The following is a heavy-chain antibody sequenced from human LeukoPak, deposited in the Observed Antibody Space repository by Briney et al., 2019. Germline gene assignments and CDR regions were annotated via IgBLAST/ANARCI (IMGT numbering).Heavy chain of an antibody. Sequence: PGGSLRLSCAASGFTFRSYWMHWVRQVPGKGLVWVSRINSDGSSTSYADSVKDRFTISRDNAKNTLYVQMNSLRAEDTAVYYCSTGSGHPFDIWGRGTMVTVSS. CDR2: INSDGSST. CDR3: STGSGHPFDI. V-gene: IGHV3-74*01. J-gene: IGHJ3*02. D-gene: IGHD3-10*01. CDR1: GFTFRSYW.